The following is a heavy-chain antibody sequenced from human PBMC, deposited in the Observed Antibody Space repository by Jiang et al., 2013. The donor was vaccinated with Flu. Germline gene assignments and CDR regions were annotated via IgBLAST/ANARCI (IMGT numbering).Heavy chain of an antibody. Sequence: VQLLESGGGLVQPGGSLRLSCAASGFTFSDYFMDWVRQAPGKGLEWLGLIRIKGDSYTTEYAASVKGRLAISRDDSKNSLYLQIYSLKTEDTAVYYCTREYYYRMDVWGQGTTVTVSS. J-gene: IGHJ6*02. CDR3: TREYYYRMDV. CDR2: IRIKGDSYTT. CDR1: GFTFSDYF. V-gene: IGHV3-72*01.